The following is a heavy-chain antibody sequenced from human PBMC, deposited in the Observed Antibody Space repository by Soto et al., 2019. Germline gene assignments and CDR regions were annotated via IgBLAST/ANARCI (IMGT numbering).Heavy chain of an antibody. J-gene: IGHJ5*02. D-gene: IGHD3-22*01. CDR1: GYTLTGYY. V-gene: IGHV1-2*02. Sequence: ASVKVSCKASGYTLTGYYMHWVRQAPGQGLEWMGWINPNSGGTNYAQKFQGRVTMTRDTSISTAYMELSRLRSDDTAVYYCARDGGGDYYDSSGSWGQGTLVTVSS. CDR3: ARDGGGDYYDSSGS. CDR2: INPNSGGT.